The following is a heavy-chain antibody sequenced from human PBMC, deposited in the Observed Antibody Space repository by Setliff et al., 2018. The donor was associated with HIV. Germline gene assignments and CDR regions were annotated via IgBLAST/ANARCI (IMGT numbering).Heavy chain of an antibody. V-gene: IGHV4-30-4*08. CDR1: GGSIISGDHY. CDR3: ARDPGSGWYVNRYLDY. Sequence: PSETLSLTCTVSGGSIISGDHYWSWIRQPPGKGLEWIDYIYYSGSTYYNPSLKSRVTISVDTSKNQFSVKLSSVTAEDTAVYYCARDPGSGWYVNRYLDYWGQGTLVTVSS. CDR2: IYYSGST. J-gene: IGHJ4*02. D-gene: IGHD6-19*01.